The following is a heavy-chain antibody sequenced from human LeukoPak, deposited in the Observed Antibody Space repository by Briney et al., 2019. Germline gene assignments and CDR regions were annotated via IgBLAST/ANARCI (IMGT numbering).Heavy chain of an antibody. J-gene: IGHJ4*02. CDR2: ISSSSSYI. D-gene: IGHD1-26*01. CDR1: GFTFSSCS. Sequence: GGSLRLSCAASGFTFSSCSMNWVRQAPGKGLEWVSSISSSSSYIYYANSVKGRFTISRDNAKKSLYLQMNSLRVEDTGVYYCASWGEGALDNWGQGTLVTVSS. V-gene: IGHV3-21*01. CDR3: ASWGEGALDN.